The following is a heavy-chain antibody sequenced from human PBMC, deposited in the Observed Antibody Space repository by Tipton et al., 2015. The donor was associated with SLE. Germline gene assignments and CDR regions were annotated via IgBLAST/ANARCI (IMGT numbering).Heavy chain of an antibody. D-gene: IGHD3-10*01. Sequence: SLRLSCAASGFTFSSYGMHWVRQAPGKGLEWVAFIRYDGSNKYYADSVKGRFTISRDNSKNTLYLQMNSLRAEDTAVYYCARSYKAVYWYFDLWGRGTLVTVSS. V-gene: IGHV3-30*02. CDR1: GFTFSSYG. CDR3: ARSYKAVYWYFDL. CDR2: IRYDGSNK. J-gene: IGHJ2*01.